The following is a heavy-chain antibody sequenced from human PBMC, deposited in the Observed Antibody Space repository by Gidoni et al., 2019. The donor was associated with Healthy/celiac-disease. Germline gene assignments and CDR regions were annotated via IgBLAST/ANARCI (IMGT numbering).Heavy chain of an antibody. D-gene: IGHD4-4*01. Sequence: EVQLVESGGGLVQPGRSLRLSCAASGFTFDDYARHWVRQAPGKGLEWVSGISWNSGSIGYADSVKGRFTISRDNAKNSLYLQMNSLRAEDTALYYCAKDLYVMTTVTSGYFDYWGQGTLVTVSS. J-gene: IGHJ4*02. CDR1: GFTFDDYA. V-gene: IGHV3-9*01. CDR2: ISWNSGSI. CDR3: AKDLYVMTTVTSGYFDY.